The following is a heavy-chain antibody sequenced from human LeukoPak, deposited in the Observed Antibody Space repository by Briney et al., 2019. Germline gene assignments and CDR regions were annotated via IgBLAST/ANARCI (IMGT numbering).Heavy chain of an antibody. V-gene: IGHV3-33*06. CDR3: AKAGVTMIVVVHFDY. Sequence: GGSLRLSCAASGFTFSSYGMHWVRQAPGKGLEWVAVIWYDGSNKYYADSVKGRFTISRDNSKNTLYLQMNSLRAEDTAVYYCAKAGVTMIVVVHFDYWGQGTLVTVSS. CDR1: GFTFSSYG. D-gene: IGHD3-22*01. J-gene: IGHJ4*02. CDR2: IWYDGSNK.